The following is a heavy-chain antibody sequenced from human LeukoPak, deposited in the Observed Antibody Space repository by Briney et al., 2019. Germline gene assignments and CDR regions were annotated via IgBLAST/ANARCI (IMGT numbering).Heavy chain of an antibody. J-gene: IGHJ6*02. D-gene: IGHD3-9*01. V-gene: IGHV3-7*01. CDR3: ARDPPLRYFDWPYYGMDV. CDR2: IKQDGSEK. CDR1: GFTFSSYW. Sequence: PGGSLRLSCAASGFTFSSYWMSWVRQAPGKGLEWVASIKQDGSEKYYVDSVKGRFTISRDNAKNSLYLQMNSLRAEDAAVYYCARDPPLRYFDWPYYGMDVWGQGTTVTVSS.